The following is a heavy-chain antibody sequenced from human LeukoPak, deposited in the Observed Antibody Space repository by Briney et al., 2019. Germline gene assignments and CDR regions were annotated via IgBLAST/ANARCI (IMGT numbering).Heavy chain of an antibody. D-gene: IGHD6-19*01. V-gene: IGHV1-69*04. J-gene: IGHJ4*02. CDR2: IIPILGIA. CDR3: ALYSSGWYGDY. Sequence: SVRVSCKASGGTFSSYAISWVRQAPGQGLEWMGRIIPILGIANYAQKFQGRVTMTTDTSTSTAYMELRSLRSDDTAVYYCALYSSGWYGDYWGQGTLVTVSS. CDR1: GGTFSSYA.